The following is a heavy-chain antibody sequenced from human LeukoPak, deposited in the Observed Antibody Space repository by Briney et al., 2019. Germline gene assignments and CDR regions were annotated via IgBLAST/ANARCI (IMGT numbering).Heavy chain of an antibody. Sequence: ASVKVSCKASGYTFTSYGISWVRQAPGQGLEWMGWISAYNGNTNYAQKLPGRVTMTTDTSTSTAYMELRSLRSDDTAVYYCARVESPLYDSSGNEVFDYWGQGTLVTVSS. V-gene: IGHV1-18*01. D-gene: IGHD3-22*01. CDR2: ISAYNGNT. CDR1: GYTFTSYG. J-gene: IGHJ4*02. CDR3: ARVESPLYDSSGNEVFDY.